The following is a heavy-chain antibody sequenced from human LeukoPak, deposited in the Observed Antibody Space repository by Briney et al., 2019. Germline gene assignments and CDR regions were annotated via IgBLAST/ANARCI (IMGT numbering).Heavy chain of an antibody. J-gene: IGHJ6*01. Sequence: SVKVSCKASGGTFSSYAISWVRQAPGQGREWMGGIIPIFGTANYAQKFQGRVMITADESTSTAYMELSSLRSEDTAVYNCARSGGSSGYYYYYYFGMDVWGQGTTVTVSS. CDR3: ARSGGSSGYYYYYYFGMDV. V-gene: IGHV1-69*01. D-gene: IGHD3-22*01. CDR2: IIPIFGTA. CDR1: GGTFSSYA.